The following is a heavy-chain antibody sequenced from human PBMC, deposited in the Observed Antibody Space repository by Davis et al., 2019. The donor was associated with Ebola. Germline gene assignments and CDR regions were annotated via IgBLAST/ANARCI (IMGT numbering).Heavy chain of an antibody. CDR3: ARTSALTQGGFDP. Sequence: ASVKVSCKASGYTFTSYDINWVRQATGQGLEWMGWMNPNNGHTGSAQRFQGRVTLTRDTSINTVYMELGSLTSEDTAVYYCARTSALTQGGFDPWGQGTLVTVSS. CDR2: MNPNNGHT. J-gene: IGHJ5*02. V-gene: IGHV1-8*01. CDR1: GYTFTSYD. D-gene: IGHD3-16*01.